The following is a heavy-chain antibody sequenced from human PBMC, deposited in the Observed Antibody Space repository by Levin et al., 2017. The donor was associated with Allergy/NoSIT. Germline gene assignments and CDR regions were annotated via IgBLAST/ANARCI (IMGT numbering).Heavy chain of an antibody. V-gene: IGHV1-8*01. Sequence: ASVKVSCKASGYTFTNYDINWVRQGAGQGLEWMGWMNPHSGNTGYAQKFQGRVTMTRNTSISTAHMELSSLRSEDTAVYYCARWVNWKGVFDIWGQGTMVTVSS. CDR2: MNPHSGNT. CDR1: GYTFTNYD. J-gene: IGHJ3*02. D-gene: IGHD1-1*01. CDR3: ARWVNWKGVFDI.